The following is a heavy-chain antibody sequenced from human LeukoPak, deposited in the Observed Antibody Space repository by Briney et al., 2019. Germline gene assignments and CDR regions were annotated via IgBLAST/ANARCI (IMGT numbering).Heavy chain of an antibody. CDR3: AREGYDYVWGSYLDY. V-gene: IGHV4-59*01. D-gene: IGHD3-16*02. J-gene: IGHJ4*02. CDR2: IYYSGST. CDR1: GGSISSYY. Sequence: PSETLSLTCTVSGGSISSYYWSWIRQPPGKGLEWIGYIYYSGSTNYNPSLKSRVTISVDTSKNQFPLKLSSVTAADTAVYYCAREGYDYVWGSYLDYWSQGTLVTVSS.